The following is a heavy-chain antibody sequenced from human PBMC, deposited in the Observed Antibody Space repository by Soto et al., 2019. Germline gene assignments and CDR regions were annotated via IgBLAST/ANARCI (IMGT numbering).Heavy chain of an antibody. CDR1: GFTFSDYY. Sequence: PGGSLRLSCAASGFTFSDYYMSWIRQAPGKGLEWVSYISSSGSTIYYADSVKGRFTISRDNAKNSLYLQMNSLRAEDTAVYYCARDPPSYNPSKLDYWGQGTLVTVSS. J-gene: IGHJ4*02. D-gene: IGHD1-20*01. CDR3: ARDPPSYNPSKLDY. V-gene: IGHV3-11*01. CDR2: ISSSGSTI.